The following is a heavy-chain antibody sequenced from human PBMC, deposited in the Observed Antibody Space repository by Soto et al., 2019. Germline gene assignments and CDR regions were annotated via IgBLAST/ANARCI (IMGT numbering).Heavy chain of an antibody. Sequence: GGSLRLSCAASGFTFSSYGMHWVRQAPGKGLEWVAVIWYDGSNKYYADSVKGRFTISRDNSKNTLYLQMNSLRAEDTAVYYCARAGYYYTPDAFDIWGQGTMVTVSS. CDR3: ARAGYYYTPDAFDI. V-gene: IGHV3-33*01. D-gene: IGHD2-2*02. CDR1: GFTFSSYG. CDR2: IWYDGSNK. J-gene: IGHJ3*02.